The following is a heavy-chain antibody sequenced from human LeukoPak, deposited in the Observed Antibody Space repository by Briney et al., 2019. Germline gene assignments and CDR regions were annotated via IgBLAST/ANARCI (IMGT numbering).Heavy chain of an antibody. J-gene: IGHJ3*02. CDR1: GYSISSVYY. Sequence: SETLSLTCTVSGYSISSVYYWSWIRQPPGKGLEWIGYIYYSGSTNYNPSLKSRVTISVDTSKSQFSLKLSSVTAADTAVYYCARVGRWELRAFDIWGQGTMVTVSS. CDR2: IYYSGST. D-gene: IGHD1-26*01. V-gene: IGHV4-61*01. CDR3: ARVGRWELRAFDI.